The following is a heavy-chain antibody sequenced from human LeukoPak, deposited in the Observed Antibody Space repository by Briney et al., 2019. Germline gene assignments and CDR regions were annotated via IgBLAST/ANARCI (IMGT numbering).Heavy chain of an antibody. V-gene: IGHV1-2*02. D-gene: IGHD1-20*01. CDR2: INPNSGGT. Sequence: ASVKVSCKASGGTFSSYAIGWVRQAPGQGLEWMGWINPNSGGTNYAQKFQGRVTMTRDTSISTAYMELSRLRSDDTAVYYCTTLVTLRSITGTKRAFDIWGQGTMVTVSS. J-gene: IGHJ3*02. CDR1: GGTFSSYA. CDR3: TTLVTLRSITGTKRAFDI.